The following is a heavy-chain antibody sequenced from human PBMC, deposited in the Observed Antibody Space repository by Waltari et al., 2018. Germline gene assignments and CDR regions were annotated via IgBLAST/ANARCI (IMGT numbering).Heavy chain of an antibody. D-gene: IGHD6-6*01. CDR1: GYTFTSYY. Sequence: QVQLVQSGAEVKKPGASVKVSCKASGYTFTSYYMHWVRQAPGQGLEWMGIINPRVGSTSDAQNVQGRVTMTMDTSTSTVYMELSSLRSEDTAVYYCAREGSSPFSDYYGMDVWGQGTTVTVSS. CDR2: INPRVGST. CDR3: AREGSSPFSDYYGMDV. V-gene: IGHV1-46*01. J-gene: IGHJ6*02.